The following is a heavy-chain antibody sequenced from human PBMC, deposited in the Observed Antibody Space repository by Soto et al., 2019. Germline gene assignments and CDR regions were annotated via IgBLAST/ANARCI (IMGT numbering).Heavy chain of an antibody. J-gene: IGHJ4*02. Sequence: PGGSLRLSCAASGFTFSSYGMHWVRQAPGKGLEWVAVISYDGSNKYYADSVKGRFTISRDNSKNTLYLQMNSLRAEDTAVYYCAKFPPGDIVLMVYDVYWGQGTLVTVSS. V-gene: IGHV3-30*18. CDR3: AKFPPGDIVLMVYDVY. D-gene: IGHD2-8*01. CDR2: ISYDGSNK. CDR1: GFTFSSYG.